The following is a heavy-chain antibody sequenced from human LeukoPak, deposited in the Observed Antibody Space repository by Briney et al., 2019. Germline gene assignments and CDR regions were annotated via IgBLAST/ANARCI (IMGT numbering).Heavy chain of an antibody. J-gene: IGHJ4*02. Sequence: SETLSLTCTVSGGSISSYYWSWIRQPPGKGLEWIGYIYYSGSTNYNPSLKSRVTISVDTSKNQFSLKLSSVTAADTAVYYCARPYYYDSSGYYYDDYWGQGTLVTVSS. CDR3: ARPYYYDSSGYYYDDY. CDR2: IYYSGST. D-gene: IGHD3-22*01. CDR1: GGSISSYY. V-gene: IGHV4-59*01.